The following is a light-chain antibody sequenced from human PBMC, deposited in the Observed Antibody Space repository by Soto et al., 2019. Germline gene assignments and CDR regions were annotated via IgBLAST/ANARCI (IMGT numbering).Light chain of an antibody. CDR2: EVS. V-gene: IGLV2-14*01. Sequence: QSVLTQPASVSGSPGQSITISCTATTSDVGGFDSVSWYQQHPGTAPRVIIYEVSNRPSGVSYRFSGSKSANTASLTISGLQADDEADYYCASRDDILSGHWVFGGGTKLTVL. J-gene: IGLJ3*02. CDR3: ASRDDILSGHWV. CDR1: TSDVGGFDS.